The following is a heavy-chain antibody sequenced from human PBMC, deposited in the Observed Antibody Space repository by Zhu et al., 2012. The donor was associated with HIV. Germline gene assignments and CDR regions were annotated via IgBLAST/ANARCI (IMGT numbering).Heavy chain of an antibody. Sequence: VQLQESGPGLVKPSETLSLTCAVSGYSIRNGYYWGWIRQPPGKGLEWIGSIYHSGSTYYNPSLKSRVTISVDTSKDQFSLKLSSVTAADTAVYYCASPVTSGYRYDLGYWGQGTLVTVSS. D-gene: IGHD5-18*01. CDR2: IYHSGST. CDR3: ASPVTSGYRYDLGY. V-gene: IGHV4-38-2*01. CDR1: GYSIRNGYY. J-gene: IGHJ4*02.